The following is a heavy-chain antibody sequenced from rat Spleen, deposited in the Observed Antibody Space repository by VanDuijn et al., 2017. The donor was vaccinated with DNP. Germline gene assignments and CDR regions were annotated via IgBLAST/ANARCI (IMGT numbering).Heavy chain of an antibody. CDR3: VRWNSGHFDY. Sequence: EVQLVESGGGLVQPGNSLKLSCAASGFTFSDYAMAWVRQSPKKGLEWVAYIGSPAYAPYYTDSVKGRFAISRDNAKSNLYLQMNSLRSEDMATYYCVRWNSGHFDYWGQGVMVTVSS. V-gene: IGHV5S23*01. D-gene: IGHD4-3*01. CDR2: IGSPAYAP. CDR1: GFTFSDYA. J-gene: IGHJ2*01.